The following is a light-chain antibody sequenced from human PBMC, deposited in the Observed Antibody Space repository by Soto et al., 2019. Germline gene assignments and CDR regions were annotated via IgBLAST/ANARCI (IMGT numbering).Light chain of an antibody. CDR2: KVS. CDR1: HSLVHSDGIAY. CDR3: MQGTHWPIT. Sequence: DVGMTQSPLSLPVTLGQRASISLRPNHSLVHSDGIAYFSWFQQRXGRSPXRLIYKVSNRDSAVPDRFSGSGSGTDVALKISRVEAEDVGVYYCMQGTHWPITFGQGTRLRL. J-gene: IGKJ5*01. V-gene: IGKV2-30*02.